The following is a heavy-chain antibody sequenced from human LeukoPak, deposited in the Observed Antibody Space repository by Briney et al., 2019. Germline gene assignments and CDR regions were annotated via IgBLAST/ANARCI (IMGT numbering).Heavy chain of an antibody. CDR3: ARGGGGAYYYYGMDV. CDR1: GGSISSGGYS. CDR2: IYHSGST. J-gene: IGHJ6*02. Sequence: SETLSLTCAVSGGSISSGGYSWSWIRPPPGKGLEWIGYIYHSGSTYYNPSLKSRVTISVVTSKNQFSLKLSSVTAADTAVYYCARGGGGAYYYYGMDVWGQGTTVTVSS. V-gene: IGHV4-30-2*05. D-gene: IGHD2-21*01.